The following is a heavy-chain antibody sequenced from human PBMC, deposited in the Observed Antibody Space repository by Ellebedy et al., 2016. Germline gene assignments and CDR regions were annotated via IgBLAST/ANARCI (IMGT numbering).Heavy chain of an antibody. CDR2: IIPILGIA. CDR3: ARGKIVATISDYYYYGMDV. J-gene: IGHJ6*02. Sequence: SVKVSCXASGGTFSSYAISWVRQAPGQGLEWMGRIIPILGIANYAQKFQGRVTITADKSTSTAYMELSSLRSEDTAVYYCARGKIVATISDYYYYGMDVWGQGTTVTVSS. D-gene: IGHD5-12*01. CDR1: GGTFSSYA. V-gene: IGHV1-69*04.